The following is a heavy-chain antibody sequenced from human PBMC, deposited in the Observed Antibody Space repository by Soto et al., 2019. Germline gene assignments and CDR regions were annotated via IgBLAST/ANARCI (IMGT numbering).Heavy chain of an antibody. CDR2: LNIAGTT. CDR1: GASISSFN. V-gene: IGHV4-4*07. D-gene: IGHD6-13*01. Sequence: PSETLSLTCSVSGASISSFNWNWVRQPAGKGPEWVGRLNIAGTTNYNPSLKSRITMSMDTSKNQISLHLRSVTAADTAIYYCARDRGEYTSRWFWYF. CDR3: ARDRGEYTSRWFWYF. J-gene: IGHJ2*01.